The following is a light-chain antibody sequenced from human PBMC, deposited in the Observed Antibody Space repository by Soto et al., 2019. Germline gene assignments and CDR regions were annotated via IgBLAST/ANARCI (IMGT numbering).Light chain of an antibody. J-gene: IGLJ1*01. CDR2: EVT. V-gene: IGLV2-8*01. CDR3: SSYTGGNPSYV. CDR1: SXDVGGYDY. Sequence: QSVLTQPPSASGSPGQSVTISCTGTSXDVGGYDYVSWYQQHPCKAPKLMIYEVTIRPSGVSDRFSGSKSGNTASLTVSGLQAEDEADYYCSSYTGGNPSYVFGTGTKVTVL.